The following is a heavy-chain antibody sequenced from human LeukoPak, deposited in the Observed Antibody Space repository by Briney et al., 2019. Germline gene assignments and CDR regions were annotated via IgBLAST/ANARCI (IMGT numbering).Heavy chain of an antibody. CDR3: AKSVETGAAGLEN. CDR2: INTHNGDT. Sequence: ASVKVSCKASGYTFASFGITWVRQAPGQGLEWMGWINTHNGDTNYAQKLQGRVTMTTDTSTSTAYMELRSLRVEDTAVYYCAKSVETGAAGLENWGQGTLVTVFS. V-gene: IGHV1-18*01. J-gene: IGHJ4*02. D-gene: IGHD6-13*01. CDR1: GYTFASFG.